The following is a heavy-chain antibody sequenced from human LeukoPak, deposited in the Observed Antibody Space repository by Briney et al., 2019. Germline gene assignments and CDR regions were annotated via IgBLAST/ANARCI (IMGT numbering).Heavy chain of an antibody. CDR3: AREGGIARPPYLYYYIDV. J-gene: IGHJ6*03. D-gene: IGHD6-6*01. CDR2: INTYSANT. CDR1: GGTFSSYA. V-gene: IGHV1-18*01. Sequence: ASVKLSCKASGGTFSSYAISWVRQSPGRGLEWVGWINTYSANTNYAQEFQDRVIMTTDTSTSTAYMELRSLRSDDTAVYYCAREGGIARPPYLYYYIDVWGKGTTVTVSS.